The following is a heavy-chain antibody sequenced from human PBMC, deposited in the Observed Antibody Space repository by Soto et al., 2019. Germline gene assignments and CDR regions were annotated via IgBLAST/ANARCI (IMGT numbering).Heavy chain of an antibody. Sequence: SETLSLTCTVSGGSISSYYWSWIRQPPGKGLEWIGYIYYSGSTNYNPSLKSRVTISVDTSKNQFSLKLSSVTAADTAVYYCARDGQYYDFWSGLYYYYMDVWGKGTTVTVSS. D-gene: IGHD3-3*01. CDR1: GGSISSYY. V-gene: IGHV4-59*01. CDR2: IYYSGST. CDR3: ARDGQYYDFWSGLYYYYMDV. J-gene: IGHJ6*03.